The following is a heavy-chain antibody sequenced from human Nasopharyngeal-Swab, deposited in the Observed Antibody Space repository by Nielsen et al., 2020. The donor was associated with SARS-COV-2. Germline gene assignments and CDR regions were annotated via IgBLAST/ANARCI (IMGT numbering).Heavy chain of an antibody. Sequence: SETLSLTCAVSGGSISSSNWWSWVRPPPGKGLEWIGEIYHSGSTNYNPSLKSRVTISVDKSKNQFSLKLSSVTAADTAVYYCAVHYYDSSGFPNYYFDYWGQGTLVTVSS. D-gene: IGHD3-22*01. CDR2: IYHSGST. CDR1: GGSISSSNW. J-gene: IGHJ4*02. V-gene: IGHV4-4*02. CDR3: AVHYYDSSGFPNYYFDY.